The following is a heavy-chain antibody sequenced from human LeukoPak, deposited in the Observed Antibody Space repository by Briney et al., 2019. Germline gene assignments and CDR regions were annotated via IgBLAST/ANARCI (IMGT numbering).Heavy chain of an antibody. V-gene: IGHV4-59*01. CDR3: ARDPPWSGYYYGMDV. CDR1: GGSISSYY. Sequence: SETLSLICTVSGGSISSYYWSWIRQPPGKGLEWIGYIYYSGSTNYNPSLKSRVTISVDTSKNQFSLKLSSVTAADTAVYYCARDPPWSGYYYGMDVWGKGTTVTVSS. D-gene: IGHD2-15*01. CDR2: IYYSGST. J-gene: IGHJ6*04.